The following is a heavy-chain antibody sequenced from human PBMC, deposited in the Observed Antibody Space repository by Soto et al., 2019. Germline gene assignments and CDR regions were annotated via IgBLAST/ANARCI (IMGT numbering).Heavy chain of an antibody. J-gene: IGHJ4*02. CDR3: ARGADYAGYIDY. D-gene: IGHD4-17*01. Sequence: SVKVSCTASVGTFSSCTISWVRQAPGQGLEWMGRIIPILGIANYAQKFQGRVTINADESMTTAYMELNGLRSEDTAVYYCARGADYAGYIDYWGQGSLVTVS. V-gene: IGHV1-69*02. CDR2: IIPILGIA. CDR1: VGTFSSCT.